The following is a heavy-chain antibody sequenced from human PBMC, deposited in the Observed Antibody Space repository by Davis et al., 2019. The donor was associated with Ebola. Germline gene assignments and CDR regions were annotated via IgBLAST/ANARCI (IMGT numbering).Heavy chain of an antibody. J-gene: IGHJ5*02. CDR1: GFTFSDYY. CDR2: ISDSATYT. Sequence: PGGSLRLSCAASGFTFSDYYMTWIRQAPGKGLEWVSSISDSATYTNYADSVKGRFTISRDDAKNSLFLHMNSLRAEDTAVYYCARLLFWSDFGGNWFDPWGQGTQVTVSS. CDR3: ARLLFWSDFGGNWFDP. D-gene: IGHD3-3*01. V-gene: IGHV3-11*06.